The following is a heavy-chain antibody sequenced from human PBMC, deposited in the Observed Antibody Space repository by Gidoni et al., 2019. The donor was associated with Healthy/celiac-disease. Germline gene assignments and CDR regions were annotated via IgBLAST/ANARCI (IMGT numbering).Heavy chain of an antibody. CDR2: ISYDGSNK. Sequence: QVQLVESGGGVVQPGRSLRLSCAASGFTFSSYGMHWVRQAPGKGLEWVAVISYDGSNKYYADSVKGRFTISRDNSKNTLYLQMNSLRAEDTAVYYCAKDVRTYYYYYMDVWGKGTTVTVSS. J-gene: IGHJ6*03. CDR1: GFTFSSYG. CDR3: AKDVRTYYYYYMDV. D-gene: IGHD2-8*01. V-gene: IGHV3-30*18.